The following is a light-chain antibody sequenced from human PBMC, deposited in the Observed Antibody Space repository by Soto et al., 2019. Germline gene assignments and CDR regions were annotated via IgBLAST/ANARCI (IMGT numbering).Light chain of an antibody. J-gene: IGKJ5*01. CDR1: QSVSSSY. V-gene: IGKV3-20*01. Sequence: EIVLTPSPGTLSLSPGERANLSCRASQSVSSSYLAWYQQKPGQAPRLLIYGASSRATGIPDRFSGSGSGTDFTLTISRLEPEDFAVYYCQQYGSSLITFGQGTRLEIK. CDR3: QQYGSSLIT. CDR2: GAS.